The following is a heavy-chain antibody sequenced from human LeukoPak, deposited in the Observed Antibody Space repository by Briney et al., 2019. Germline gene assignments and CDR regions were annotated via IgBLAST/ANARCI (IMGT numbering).Heavy chain of an antibody. CDR2: IRYDGSNK. V-gene: IGHV3-30*02. J-gene: IGHJ4*02. CDR3: AKDRPYRGSLFFDY. Sequence: GXSLRLSCAASGFTFSSYGMHWVRQAPGKGLEWVAFIRYDGSNKYYADSVKGRFTIYRDNYKDTLYLQMNSLRAEDTAVYYCAKDRPYRGSLFFDYWGQGTLVTVSS. CDR1: GFTFSSYG. D-gene: IGHD1-26*01.